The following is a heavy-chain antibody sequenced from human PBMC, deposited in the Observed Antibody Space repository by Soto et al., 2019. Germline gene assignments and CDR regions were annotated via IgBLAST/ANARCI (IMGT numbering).Heavy chain of an antibody. CDR2: IKSKTDGGTT. J-gene: IGHJ6*02. Sequence: GGSLRLCCAASGFTFSNAWMSWVRQAPGKGLEWVGRIKSKTDGGTTDYAAPVKGRFTISRDDSKNTLYLQMNSLKTEDTAVYYCTTEGRFWSGYFFYYGMDVWGQGTTVTAP. CDR1: GFTFSNAW. CDR3: TTEGRFWSGYFFYYGMDV. V-gene: IGHV3-15*01. D-gene: IGHD3-3*01.